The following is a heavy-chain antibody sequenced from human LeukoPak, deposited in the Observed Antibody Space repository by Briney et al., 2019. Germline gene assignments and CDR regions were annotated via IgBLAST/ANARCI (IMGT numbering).Heavy chain of an antibody. V-gene: IGHV1-46*01. D-gene: IGHD1-26*01. CDR2: INPSGGST. J-gene: IGHJ4*02. CDR3: ARVGGNYPIN. CDR1: GYTFTSNY. Sequence: APVKVSCKASGYTFTSNYMLWVRQAPGQGLEWMGIINPSGGSTSYAQKFQGRVTMTRDTSTSTVYMELSSLSSEDTAVYYCARVGGNYPINWGQGSLVTVSA.